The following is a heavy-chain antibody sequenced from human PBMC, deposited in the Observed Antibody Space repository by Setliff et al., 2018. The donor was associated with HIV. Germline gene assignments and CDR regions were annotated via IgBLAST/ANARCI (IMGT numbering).Heavy chain of an antibody. CDR3: ARDYYDSSGYIFFPGLPDY. CDR1: GGTFSSYA. J-gene: IGHJ4*02. V-gene: IGHV1-46*01. D-gene: IGHD3-22*01. Sequence: AASVKVSCKASGGTFSSYAISWVRQAPGQGLEWMGIINPSGGSTNYAQKLQGRLTMTRDTSISTAYMELSRLRSDDTAVYYCARDYYDSSGYIFFPGLPDYWGQGTLVTVSS. CDR2: INPSGGST.